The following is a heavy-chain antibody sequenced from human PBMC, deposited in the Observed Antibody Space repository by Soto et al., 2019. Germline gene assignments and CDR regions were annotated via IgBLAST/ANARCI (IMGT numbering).Heavy chain of an antibody. CDR1: GFRFTTYW. CDR2: IYPGDSDT. CDR3: ATQRGPQIWFDP. V-gene: IGHV5-51*01. Sequence: PGESLKISCKGSGFRFTTYWIAWVRQMPGKGLEWMGIIYPGDSDTRYSPSFQGQVTISADKSLSTAYLQWSSLKASDTAMYYCATQRGPQIWFDPWGHGTLVTVSS. J-gene: IGHJ5*02. D-gene: IGHD1-26*01.